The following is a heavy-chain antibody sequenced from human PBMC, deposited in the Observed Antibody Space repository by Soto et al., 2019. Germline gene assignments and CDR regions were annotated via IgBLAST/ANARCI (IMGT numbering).Heavy chain of an antibody. CDR1: GGSISSYY. CDR2: IHYSGST. CDR3: ARLDWKSVSLGY. D-gene: IGHD1-1*01. J-gene: IGHJ4*02. Sequence: ASETLSLTCTVSGGSISSYYWTWIRQPPGKGLEWIGYIHYSGSTNYNSSLKSRVTISVDTSKDQFFLKLSSVTAADTAVYYCARLDWKSVSLGYWGQGTLVTVSS. V-gene: IGHV4-59*01.